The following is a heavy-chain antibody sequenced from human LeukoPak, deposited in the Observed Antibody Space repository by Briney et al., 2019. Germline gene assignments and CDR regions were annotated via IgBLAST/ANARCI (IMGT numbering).Heavy chain of an antibody. J-gene: IGHJ2*01. CDR2: IYYSGST. CDR1: GGSISSYY. CDR3: ARDRTERISDL. D-gene: IGHD2-15*01. Sequence: SETLSLTCTVSGGSISSYYWSWIRQPPGKGLEWIGYIYYSGSTNYNPSLKSRVTISVDTSKNQFSLKLSSVTAADTAVYYCARDRTERISDLWGRGTLVTVSS. V-gene: IGHV4-59*01.